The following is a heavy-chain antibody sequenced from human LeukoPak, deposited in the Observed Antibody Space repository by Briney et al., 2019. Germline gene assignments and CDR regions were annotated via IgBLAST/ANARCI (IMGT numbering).Heavy chain of an antibody. Sequence: GGSLRLSCAASGFTFSSYWMHWVRRAPGKGLVWVSRINSDGSSTSYADSVKGRFTISRDNAKNTLYLQMNSLRAEDTAVYYCARYYYDSSGYTFDIWGQGTMVTVSS. D-gene: IGHD3-22*01. CDR3: ARYYYDSSGYTFDI. J-gene: IGHJ3*02. CDR1: GFTFSSYW. V-gene: IGHV3-74*01. CDR2: INSDGSST.